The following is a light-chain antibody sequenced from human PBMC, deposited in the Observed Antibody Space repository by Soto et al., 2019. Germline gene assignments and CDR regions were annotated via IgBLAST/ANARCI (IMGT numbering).Light chain of an antibody. CDR1: QTIGNIF. J-gene: IGKJ2*01. CDR2: GAS. Sequence: EIVLTQSPGTLSLSPGETATLSCRASQTIGNIFLFWYQQKPGQAPRLLIYGASSRATGIPDRFSGSGSGTDFTLTINRLESEDFAVYYCHQYSSAPYTFGQGTNLEIK. V-gene: IGKV3-20*01. CDR3: HQYSSAPYT.